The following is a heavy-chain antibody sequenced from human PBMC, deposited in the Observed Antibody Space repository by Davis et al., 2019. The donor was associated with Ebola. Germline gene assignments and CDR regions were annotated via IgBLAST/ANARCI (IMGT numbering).Heavy chain of an antibody. J-gene: IGHJ4*02. D-gene: IGHD2-21*02. CDR1: GCTFSSYA. Sequence: AASVQVSCKASGCTFSSYAISWVRQAPGQGLEWMGRIIPILGIANYAQKFQGRVTITADKSTSTAYMELSSLRSEDTAVYYCARDRYCGGDCYEDYWGLGTQVIVSS. CDR3: ARDRYCGGDCYEDY. V-gene: IGHV1-69*04. CDR2: IIPILGIA.